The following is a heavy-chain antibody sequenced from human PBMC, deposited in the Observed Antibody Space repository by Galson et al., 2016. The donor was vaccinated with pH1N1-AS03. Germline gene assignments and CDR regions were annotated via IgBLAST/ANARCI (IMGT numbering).Heavy chain of an antibody. J-gene: IGHJ4*02. Sequence: KGLEWMGGFDPSDSHTSYSPSFQGHVTFSADKSINTAYLQWSSLKSSDTAIYYCARGYSGFGFVYWGQGTLVTVSS. CDR2: FDPSDSHT. CDR3: ARGYSGFGFVY. V-gene: IGHV5-10-1*01. D-gene: IGHD5-12*01.